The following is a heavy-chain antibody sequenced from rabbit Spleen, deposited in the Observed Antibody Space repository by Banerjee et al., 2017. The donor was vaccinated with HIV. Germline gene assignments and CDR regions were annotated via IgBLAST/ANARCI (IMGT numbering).Heavy chain of an antibody. CDR2: INALTGKA. CDR3: AREVLHAAYAGFGDATIYYFDL. D-gene: IGHD6-1*01. J-gene: IGHJ4*01. V-gene: IGHV1S40*01. CDR1: GFSFSSSDY. Sequence: QSLEESGGDLVKPGASLTLTCTASGFSFSSSDYMCWVRQAPGKGLEWISCINALTGKAVYATWAKGRFTCSKTSSTTVTLQMTSLTVADTATYFCAREVLHAAYAGFGDATIYYFDLWGQGTLVTVS.